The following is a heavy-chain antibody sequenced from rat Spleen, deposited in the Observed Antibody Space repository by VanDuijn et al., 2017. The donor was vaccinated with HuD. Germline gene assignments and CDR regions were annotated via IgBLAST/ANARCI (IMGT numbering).Heavy chain of an antibody. CDR1: GFSLISNT. CDR2: IWGDGST. Sequence: QVQLKESGPGLVQPSQTLSLTCTVSGFSLISNTVHWVRQPPGKGLEWMGGIWGDGSTDYNSALKSRLSISRDTSKSQVFLKMNSLQTDDTGMYFCARAGSAAISLGNWFAYWGQGTLVTVSS. D-gene: IGHD1-2*01. CDR3: ARAGSAAISLGNWFAY. V-gene: IGHV2-1*01. J-gene: IGHJ3*01.